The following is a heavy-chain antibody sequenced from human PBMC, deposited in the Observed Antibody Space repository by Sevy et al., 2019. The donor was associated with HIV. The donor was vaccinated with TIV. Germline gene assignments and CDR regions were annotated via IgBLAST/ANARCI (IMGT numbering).Heavy chain of an antibody. CDR3: AKRRVQSGLSGGGANYGWDV. D-gene: IGHD2-15*01. CDR1: GFPFSNYA. Sequence: GGSLRLSCAASGFPFSNYAMSWIRQAPGKGLEWVSTLIGGGSRTYYEDSVTGRLPISRDNSKNTLYLQMNSLRADDTAIYYCAKRRVQSGLSGGGANYGWDVCGHGTTVTVSS. V-gene: IGHV3-23*01. CDR2: LIGGGSRT. J-gene: IGHJ6*02.